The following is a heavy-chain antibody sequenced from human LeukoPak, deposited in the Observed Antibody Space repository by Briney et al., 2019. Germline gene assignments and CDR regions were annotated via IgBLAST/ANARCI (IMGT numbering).Heavy chain of an antibody. V-gene: IGHV3-48*01. J-gene: IGHJ6*02. CDR1: GFTFSTYA. CDR3: ARDPDRGLPEYGMDV. Sequence: PGGSLRLSCAASGFTFSTYAMNWVRQAPGKGLEWVSYISSSGRSRSYADSVKGRFTISRDNAKNSLELQMNSLRAEDTALYYCARDPDRGLPEYGMDVWGQGTTVTVSS. D-gene: IGHD3-10*01. CDR2: ISSSGRSR.